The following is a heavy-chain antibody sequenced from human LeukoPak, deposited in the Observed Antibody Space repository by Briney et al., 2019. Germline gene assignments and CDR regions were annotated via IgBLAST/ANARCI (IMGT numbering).Heavy chain of an antibody. CDR3: ARITDFWSGYYDY. D-gene: IGHD3-3*01. V-gene: IGHV4-39*07. Sequence: SETLSLTCTVSGGSISSSSYYWGWIRQPPGKGLEWIGSIYYSGSTYHNPSLKSRVTISVDTSKNQFSLKLSSVTAADTAVYYCARITDFWSGYYDYWGQGTLVTVSS. J-gene: IGHJ4*02. CDR1: GGSISSSSYY. CDR2: IYYSGST.